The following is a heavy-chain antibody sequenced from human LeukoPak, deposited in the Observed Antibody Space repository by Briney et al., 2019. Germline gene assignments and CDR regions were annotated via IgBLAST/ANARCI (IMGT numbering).Heavy chain of an antibody. CDR2: IKSKTDGGTA. CDR3: TPDLMDV. J-gene: IGHJ6*03. V-gene: IGHV3-15*01. Sequence: GGSLRLSCVVSGFPFTNAWMCWVRQAPGKGLEWVGRIKSKTDGGTADYAAPVRGRFTMWRDDARSALYLQMNSLQTEDTAVYYCTPDLMDVWGKGTTVTVSS. CDR1: GFPFTNAW.